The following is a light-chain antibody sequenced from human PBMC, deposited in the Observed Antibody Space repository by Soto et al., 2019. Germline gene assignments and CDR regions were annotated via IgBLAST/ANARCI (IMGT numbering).Light chain of an antibody. J-gene: IGKJ5*01. CDR1: QSVSSSY. CDR3: QQYGSSPT. V-gene: IGKV3-20*01. Sequence: ELVMTQSPATLSVSPGERATLSCRASQSVSSSYLAWYQQKPGQAPRLLIYGASSRATGIPDRFSGSGSGTDFTLTISRLEPEDFAVYYCQQYGSSPTFGQGTRLEIK. CDR2: GAS.